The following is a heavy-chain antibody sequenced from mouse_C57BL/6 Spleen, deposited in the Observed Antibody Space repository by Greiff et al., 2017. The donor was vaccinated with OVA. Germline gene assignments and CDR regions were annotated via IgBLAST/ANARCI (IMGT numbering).Heavy chain of an antibody. V-gene: IGHV1-63*01. CDR1: GYTFTNYW. Sequence: VQLQESGAELVRPGTSVKMSCKASGYTFTNYWIGWAKQRPGHGLEWIGDIYPGGGYTNYNEKFKGKATLTADKSSSTAYMQFSSLTSEDSAIDDSARESGGTYYFDYWGQGTTLTVAS. CDR2: IYPGGGYT. D-gene: IGHD4-1*01. J-gene: IGHJ2*01. CDR3: ARESGGTYYFDY.